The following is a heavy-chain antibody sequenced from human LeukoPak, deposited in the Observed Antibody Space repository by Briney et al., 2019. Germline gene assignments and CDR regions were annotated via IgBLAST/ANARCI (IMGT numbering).Heavy chain of an antibody. CDR1: GYAFTSYD. V-gene: IGHV1-8*01. Sequence: ASVNVSCRASGYAFTSYDINWVRQATGQGLEWMGWMNPNSGNTGYAQKFQRRVTMTRDTSISTAYMELSSLRFEDTAVYYCARVTGSIDYWGQGTLVTVSS. CDR3: ARVTGSIDY. CDR2: MNPNSGNT. J-gene: IGHJ4*02. D-gene: IGHD1-26*01.